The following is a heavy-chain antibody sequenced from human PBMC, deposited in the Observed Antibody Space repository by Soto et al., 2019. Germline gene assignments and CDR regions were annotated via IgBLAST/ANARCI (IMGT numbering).Heavy chain of an antibody. CDR2: IIPILGTT. J-gene: IGHJ4*02. CDR1: GNTLSSYT. V-gene: IGHV1-69*01. Sequence: QVQLVQSGAEVKKPGSSVKVSCKASGNTLSSYTFTWVRQAPGKGFELLGGIIPILGTTDYAQKFQDRVTMTADESTTTVYMELSGLTSEDTAVYYCVRGYQPMLSFDFWGQGTLVTVSS. D-gene: IGHD2-2*01. CDR3: VRGYQPMLSFDF.